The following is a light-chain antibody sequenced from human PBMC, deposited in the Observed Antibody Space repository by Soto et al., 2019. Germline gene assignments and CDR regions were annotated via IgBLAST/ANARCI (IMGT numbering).Light chain of an antibody. Sequence: QSVLTQPPSVSGAPGQRGTISCTGSSSNIGAGYDVHWYQQLPGTAPKLLIYGNSNRPSGVPDRFSGSKSGTSASLAITGLQAEDEADYYCQSYDSSLSAYVFATGTKVTVL. J-gene: IGLJ1*01. V-gene: IGLV1-40*01. CDR2: GNS. CDR1: SSNIGAGYD. CDR3: QSYDSSLSAYV.